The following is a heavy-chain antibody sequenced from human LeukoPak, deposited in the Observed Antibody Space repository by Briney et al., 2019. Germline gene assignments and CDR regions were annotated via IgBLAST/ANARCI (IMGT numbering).Heavy chain of an antibody. CDR3: ARDVGIVPAAPDY. J-gene: IGHJ4*02. V-gene: IGHV3-30-3*01. CDR1: GFTFSSYA. D-gene: IGHD2-2*01. Sequence: GGSLRLSCAASGFTFSSYAMHWVRQAPGKGLEWVAVISYDGSNKYYADSVKGRFTISRDNSKNTLYLQVNSLRAEDTAVYYCARDVGIVPAAPDYWGQGTLVTVSS. CDR2: ISYDGSNK.